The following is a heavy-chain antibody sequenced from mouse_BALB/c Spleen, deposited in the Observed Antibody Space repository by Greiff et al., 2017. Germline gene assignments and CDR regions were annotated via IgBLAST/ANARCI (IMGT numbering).Heavy chain of an antibody. J-gene: IGHJ4*01. Sequence: EVQVVESGGGLVQPGGSLKLSCAASGFTFSSYAMSWVRQTPEKRLEWVASISSGGSTYYPDSVKGRFTISRDNARNILYLQMSSLRSEDTAMYYCAVVATDYAMDYWGQGTSVTVSS. CDR1: GFTFSSYA. D-gene: IGHD1-1*01. CDR2: ISSGGST. CDR3: AVVATDYAMDY. V-gene: IGHV5-6-5*01.